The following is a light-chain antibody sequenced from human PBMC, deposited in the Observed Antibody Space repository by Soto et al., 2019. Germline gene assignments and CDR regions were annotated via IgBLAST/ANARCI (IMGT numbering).Light chain of an antibody. J-gene: IGKJ5*01. CDR2: AAS. CDR3: QQANSFPIT. V-gene: IGKV1D-12*01. CDR1: KGISSW. Sequence: DIQMTQSPSSVSASVGDRVTITCRASKGISSWLAWYQQKPGKAPKLLIYAASSLQSGVPSRFSGSGSGTEFTLTISSLQPEDFATYYCQQANSFPITFGKGTRLEIK.